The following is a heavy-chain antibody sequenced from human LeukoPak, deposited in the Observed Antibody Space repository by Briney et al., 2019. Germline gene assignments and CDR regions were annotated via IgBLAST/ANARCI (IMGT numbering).Heavy chain of an antibody. CDR2: INHSGST. CDR3: ARDWQQLVLDY. Sequence: SETLSLTCAVYGGSFSGYYWSWIRQPPGKGLEWIGEINHSGSTNYNPSLKSRVTISVDTSKNQLSLKLSSVTAADTAVYYCARDWQQLVLDYWGQGTLVTVSS. D-gene: IGHD6-13*01. CDR1: GGSFSGYY. V-gene: IGHV4-34*01. J-gene: IGHJ4*02.